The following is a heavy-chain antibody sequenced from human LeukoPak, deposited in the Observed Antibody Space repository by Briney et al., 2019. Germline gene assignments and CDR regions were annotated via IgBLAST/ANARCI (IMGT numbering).Heavy chain of an antibody. CDR2: ISSSSSYI. CDR3: AKGNIAAAGHDY. J-gene: IGHJ4*02. D-gene: IGHD6-13*01. Sequence: GGSLRLSCAASEFTFSSYSMNWVRQAPGKGLEWVSSISSSSSYIYYADSVKGRFTISRDNSKNTLYLQMNSLRAEDTAVYYCAKGNIAAAGHDYWGQGTLVTVSS. V-gene: IGHV3-21*01. CDR1: EFTFSSYS.